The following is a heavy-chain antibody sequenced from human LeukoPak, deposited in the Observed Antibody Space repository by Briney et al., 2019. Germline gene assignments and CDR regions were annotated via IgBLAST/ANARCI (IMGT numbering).Heavy chain of an antibody. CDR2: INPNSGGT. CDR3: ASLGYAYCGGDCYFPSFDC. Sequence: ASVKVSCKASGYTFTGYYMHWVRQAPGQGLEWMGWINPNSGGTNYAQKFQGRVTMTRDTSISTAYMELSRLRSDDTAVYYCASLGYAYCGGDCYFPSFDCWGQGTLVTVSS. J-gene: IGHJ4*02. CDR1: GYTFTGYY. D-gene: IGHD2-21*02. V-gene: IGHV1-2*02.